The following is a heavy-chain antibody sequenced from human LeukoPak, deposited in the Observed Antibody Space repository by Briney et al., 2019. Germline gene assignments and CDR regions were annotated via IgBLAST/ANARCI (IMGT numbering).Heavy chain of an antibody. D-gene: IGHD6-13*01. CDR3: ARGSSRRGSSFGPQFDP. V-gene: IGHV4-34*01. Sequence: SETLSLTCAVYGGSFSGYYWSWIRQPPGKGQEWIGEINHSGSTNYNPSLKSRVTISVDTSKNQFSLKLSSVTAADTAVYYCARGSSRRGSSFGPQFDPWGQGTLVTVSS. CDR2: INHSGST. J-gene: IGHJ5*02. CDR1: GGSFSGYY.